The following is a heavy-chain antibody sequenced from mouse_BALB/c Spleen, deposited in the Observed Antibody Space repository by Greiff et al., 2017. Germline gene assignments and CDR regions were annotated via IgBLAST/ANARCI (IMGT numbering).Heavy chain of an antibody. V-gene: IGHV3-6*02. J-gene: IGHJ4*01. D-gene: IGHD1-1*01. CDR2: ISYDGSN. CDR3: ARYYYYGSSGMDY. CDR1: GYSITSGYY. Sequence: VQLKESGPGLVKPSQSLSLTCSVTGYSITSGYYWNWIRQFPGNKLEWMGYISYDGSNNYNPSLKNRISITRDTSKNQFFLKLNSVTTEDTATYYCARYYYYGSSGMDYWGQGTSVTVSS.